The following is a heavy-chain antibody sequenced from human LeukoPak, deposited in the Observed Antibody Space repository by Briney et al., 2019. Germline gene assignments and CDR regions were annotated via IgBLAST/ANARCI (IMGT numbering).Heavy chain of an antibody. CDR2: ISWNSGSI. Sequence: GRSLRLSCAASGFTFDDYAMHWVRQAPGKGLEWVSGISWNSGSIGYADSVKGRFTISRDNAKNSLYLQMNSLRAEDTALYYCAKGGFGELFANWFDPWGRGTLVTVSS. V-gene: IGHV3-9*01. J-gene: IGHJ5*02. CDR3: AKGGFGELFANWFDP. CDR1: GFTFDDYA. D-gene: IGHD3-10*01.